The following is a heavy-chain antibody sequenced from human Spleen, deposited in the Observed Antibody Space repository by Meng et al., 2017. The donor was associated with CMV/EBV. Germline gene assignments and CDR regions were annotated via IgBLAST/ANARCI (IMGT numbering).Heavy chain of an antibody. Sequence: ASVKVSCKTSGYTFTGHYMYWVRQAPGQGLEWMGWINPNSGGTNYAQKFQGRVTMTGDTSITTAYMELSRLRSDDMAVYYCARVKRYCTGGSCSSTGYYGMDVWGQGTTVTVSS. CDR3: ARVKRYCTGGSCSSTGYYGMDV. CDR2: INPNSGGT. J-gene: IGHJ6*02. CDR1: GYTFTGHY. D-gene: IGHD2-15*01. V-gene: IGHV1-2*02.